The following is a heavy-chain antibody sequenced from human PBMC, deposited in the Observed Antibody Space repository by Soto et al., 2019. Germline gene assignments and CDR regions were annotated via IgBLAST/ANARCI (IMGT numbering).Heavy chain of an antibody. CDR3: AAELYSGGSCCSFDI. V-gene: IGHV1-58*01. CDR2: IIVGNGQT. J-gene: IGHJ3*02. CDR1: GFTFSNSA. D-gene: IGHD2-15*01. Sequence: ASVKVSCKTSGFTFSNSAVQWVRQARGQRLEWIGWIIVGNGQTKSAQNLQERMIITRDMSTSTAYMELSSLRSEDAAVYYCAAELYSGGSCCSFDIWGQGTMVTVSS.